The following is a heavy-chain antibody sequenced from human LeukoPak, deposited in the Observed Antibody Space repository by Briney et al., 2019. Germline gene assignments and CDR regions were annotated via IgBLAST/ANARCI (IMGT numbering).Heavy chain of an antibody. Sequence: GGSLRLSCAASGFTFSSYWMSWVRQAPGKGLEWVSVINWDGDSTNYADSVKGRFTVSRDNSKNSLYLQMNSLRSEDTALYYCVKDGNNYVAVTGTYFDYWGQGTLVTVSS. V-gene: IGHV3-43*01. D-gene: IGHD6-19*01. CDR2: INWDGDST. J-gene: IGHJ4*02. CDR1: GFTFSSYW. CDR3: VKDGNNYVAVTGTYFDY.